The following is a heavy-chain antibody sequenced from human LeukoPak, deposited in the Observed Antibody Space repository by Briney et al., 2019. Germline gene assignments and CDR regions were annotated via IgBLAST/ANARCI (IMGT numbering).Heavy chain of an antibody. J-gene: IGHJ6*03. Sequence: GASVKVSCKVSGYTLTELSMHWVRQAPGKGLEWMGGFDPEDGETIYAQKFQGRVTMTEDTSTDTAYMELSSLRSEDTAVYYCARDLVYCSSTSSTLAANYDFCPGGGYYYMDVWGKGTTVTVSS. D-gene: IGHD2-2*01. CDR1: GYTLTELS. CDR3: ARDLVYCSSTSSTLAANYDFCPGGGYYYMDV. CDR2: FDPEDGET. V-gene: IGHV1-24*01.